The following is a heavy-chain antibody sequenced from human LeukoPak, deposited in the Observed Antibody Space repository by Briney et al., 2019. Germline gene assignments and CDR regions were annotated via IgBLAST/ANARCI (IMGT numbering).Heavy chain of an antibody. D-gene: IGHD4-17*01. CDR2: MNPNSGNT. V-gene: IGHV1-8*01. J-gene: IGHJ4*02. Sequence: GASVKVSCKASGYTFTSYDINWVRQATGQGLEWMGWMNPNSGNTGYAQKFQGRVTMTRNTSISTAYMELSSLRAEDTAVYYCARGPILVAYYGDYGLDYWGQGTLVTVSS. CDR1: GYTFTSYD. CDR3: ARGPILVAYYGDYGLDY.